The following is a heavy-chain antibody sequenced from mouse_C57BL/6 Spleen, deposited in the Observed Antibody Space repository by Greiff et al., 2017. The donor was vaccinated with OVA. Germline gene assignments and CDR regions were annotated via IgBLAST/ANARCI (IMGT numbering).Heavy chain of an antibody. D-gene: IGHD2-12*01. CDR1: GYSITSGYY. CDR2: ISYDGSN. J-gene: IGHJ1*03. CDR3: ARGSIPRYFDV. V-gene: IGHV3-6*01. Sequence: DVKLQESGPGLVKPSQSLSLTCSVTGYSITSGYYWNWIRQFPGNKLEWMGYISYDGSNNYNPSLKNRISITRDTSKNQFFLKLTSVTTEDTATYYCARGSIPRYFDVWGTGTTVTVSS.